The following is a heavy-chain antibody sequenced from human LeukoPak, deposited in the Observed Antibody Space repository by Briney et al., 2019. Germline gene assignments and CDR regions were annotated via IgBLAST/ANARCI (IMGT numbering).Heavy chain of an antibody. D-gene: IGHD3-9*01. CDR3: ARQSAHYDILTGFDY. CDR1: GGSISSGSYY. CDR2: IYTSGST. J-gene: IGHJ4*02. V-gene: IGHV4-61*02. Sequence: SQTLSLTCTVSGGSISSGSYYWSWIRQPAGKGLEWIGRIYTSGSTNYNPSLKSRVTISVGTSKNQFSLKLSSVTAADTAVYYCARQSAHYDILTGFDYWGQGTLVTVSS.